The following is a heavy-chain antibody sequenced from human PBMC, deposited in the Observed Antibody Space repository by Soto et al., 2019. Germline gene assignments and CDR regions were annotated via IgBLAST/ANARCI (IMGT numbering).Heavy chain of an antibody. V-gene: IGHV4-31*03. J-gene: IGHJ5*02. Sequence: SQTLSLTCTVSGGSISSGGYYWSWIRQHPGKGLEWIGYIYYSGSTYYNPSLKSRVTISVDTSKNQFSLKLSSVTAADTAVYYCARGPPYYDILATPPFDPWGQGTRVTVSS. CDR2: IYYSGST. D-gene: IGHD3-9*01. CDR3: ARGPPYYDILATPPFDP. CDR1: GGSISSGGYY.